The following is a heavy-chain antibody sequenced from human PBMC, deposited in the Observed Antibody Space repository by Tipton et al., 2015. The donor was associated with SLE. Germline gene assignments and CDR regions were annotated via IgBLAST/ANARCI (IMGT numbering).Heavy chain of an antibody. CDR3: ARETSSGAFDL. CDR2: IKEDGSDR. Sequence: SLRLSCAASGFTFSSYWMHWVRQAPGKGLEWVANIKEDGSDRSDSVRGRFTISRDNAQSSLYLQMNRLSSGDTAVYYCARETSSGAFDLWGQGTMVTVSS. CDR1: GFTFSSYW. V-gene: IGHV3-7*01. J-gene: IGHJ3*01. D-gene: IGHD3-10*01.